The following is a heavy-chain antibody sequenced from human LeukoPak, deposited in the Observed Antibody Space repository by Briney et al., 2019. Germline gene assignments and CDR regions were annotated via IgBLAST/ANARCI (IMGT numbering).Heavy chain of an antibody. J-gene: IGHJ3*02. CDR3: ARGYYYDSSGFSGYGFDI. CDR2: IYTSGST. V-gene: IGHV4-61*02. D-gene: IGHD3-22*01. CDR1: GGSISSGSYY. Sequence: PSETLSLTCTVSGGSISSGSYYWSWIRQPAGKGLEWIGRIYTSGSTNCNPSLKSRVTMSVDTSKNQFSLKLSSVTAADTAVYYCARGYYYDSSGFSGYGFDIWGQGTTITVSS.